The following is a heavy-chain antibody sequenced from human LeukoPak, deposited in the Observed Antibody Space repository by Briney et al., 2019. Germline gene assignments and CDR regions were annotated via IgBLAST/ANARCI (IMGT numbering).Heavy chain of an antibody. D-gene: IGHD6-13*01. CDR3: AKGSLQQLPPYYFDY. J-gene: IGHJ4*02. Sequence: PGGSLRLSCAASGFTFSSYAMSWVRQAPGKGLEWVSAISGSGGSTYYTDSVKGRFTISRDNSKNTLYLQMNSLRAEDTAVYYSAKGSLQQLPPYYFDYWGQGTLVTVSS. CDR1: GFTFSSYA. V-gene: IGHV3-23*01. CDR2: ISGSGGST.